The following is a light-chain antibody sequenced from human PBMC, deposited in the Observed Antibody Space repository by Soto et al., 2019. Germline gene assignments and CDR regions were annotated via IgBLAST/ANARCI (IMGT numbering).Light chain of an antibody. J-gene: IGLJ1*01. CDR2: EVS. Sequence: QSVLTQPASVSGSPGQSITISCTGTSSDVGSYDYVSWYQQHPGKVPKLMLYEVSNRPSGVSNRFSGSKSGNTASLTISGLQAEDEADYYCSSYASSSTLVFGTGTKVTVL. CDR1: SSDVGSYDY. CDR3: SSYASSSTLV. V-gene: IGLV2-14*01.